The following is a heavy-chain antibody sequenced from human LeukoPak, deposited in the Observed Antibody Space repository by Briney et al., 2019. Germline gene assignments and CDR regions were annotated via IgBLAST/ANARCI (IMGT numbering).Heavy chain of an antibody. Sequence: PGGSLRLSCAASGFTFDDYAMHWVRQAPGKGLEWVSGISWNSGSIGYADSVKGRFTISRDNAKNSLYLQMNSLRAEDTAVYYCARFSLLGYCSGGSCSPSDDYWGQGTLVTVSS. D-gene: IGHD2-15*01. V-gene: IGHV3-9*01. CDR2: ISWNSGSI. CDR1: GFTFDDYA. CDR3: ARFSLLGYCSGGSCSPSDDY. J-gene: IGHJ4*02.